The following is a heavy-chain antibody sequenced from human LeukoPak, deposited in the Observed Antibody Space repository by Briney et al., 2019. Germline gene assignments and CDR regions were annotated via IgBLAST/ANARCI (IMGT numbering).Heavy chain of an antibody. V-gene: IGHV1-24*01. CDR3: ATARAYYYDSSGYIY. J-gene: IGHJ4*02. D-gene: IGHD3-22*01. CDR2: FDPEDGET. CDR1: GYTLTELS. Sequence: ASAKVSCKVSGYTLTELSMHWVRQAPGKGLEWMGGFDPEDGETIYAQKFQGRVTMTEDTSTDTAYMELSSLRSEDTAVYYCATARAYYYDSSGYIYWGQGTLVTVSS.